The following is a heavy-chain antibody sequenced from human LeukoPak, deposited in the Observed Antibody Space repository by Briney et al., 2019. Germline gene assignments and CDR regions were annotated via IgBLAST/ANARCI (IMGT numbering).Heavy chain of an antibody. CDR2: IDPNSGGT. J-gene: IGHJ6*02. Sequence: ASVKVSCKASGYTFTSYDINWVRQAPGQGLEWMGWIDPNSGGTHHAPNFQGRATMTRDTSSSTVYMDLSRLRSADTAIYYCARSRTPFYYYGMHVWGLGTSVTVSS. D-gene: IGHD1-1*01. V-gene: IGHV1-2*02. CDR1: GYTFTSYD. CDR3: ARSRTPFYYYGMHV.